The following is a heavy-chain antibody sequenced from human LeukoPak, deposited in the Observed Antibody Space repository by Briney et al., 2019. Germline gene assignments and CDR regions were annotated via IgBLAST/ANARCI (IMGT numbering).Heavy chain of an antibody. CDR3: ARVVGWGPVYYYMDV. Sequence: GGSLRLSCAASGFTFSSYWMSWVRQAPGKGLEWVANIKQDGSEKYYVDSVKGRFTISRDNAKNSLYLQMNSLRAEDTAVYYCARVVGWGPVYYYMDVWGKGTTVTVSS. D-gene: IGHD3-16*01. CDR1: GFTFSSYW. V-gene: IGHV3-7*01. CDR2: IKQDGSEK. J-gene: IGHJ6*03.